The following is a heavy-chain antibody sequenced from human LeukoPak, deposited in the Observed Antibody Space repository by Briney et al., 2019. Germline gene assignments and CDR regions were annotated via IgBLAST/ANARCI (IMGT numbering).Heavy chain of an antibody. J-gene: IGHJ4*02. CDR3: ARELVWFGELWWGATREVYYFDY. D-gene: IGHD3-10*01. CDR1: GYTFNSYG. V-gene: IGHV1-18*01. Sequence: ASVKVSCKASGYTFNSYGITWVRQAPGQGLEWMGWISAYNGNAKYSQNFQGRVTMTTDTSTSTAYMELRSLRSDDTAVYYCARELVWFGELWWGATREVYYFDYWGQGTLVTVSS. CDR2: ISAYNGNA.